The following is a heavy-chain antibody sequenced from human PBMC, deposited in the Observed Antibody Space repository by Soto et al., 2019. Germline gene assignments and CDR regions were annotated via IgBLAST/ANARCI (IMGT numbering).Heavy chain of an antibody. J-gene: IGHJ6*02. CDR1: GDSVSSNSAA. D-gene: IGHD6-19*01. V-gene: IGHV6-1*01. CDR3: AGSGWYESADYYYYYGMDV. CDR2: TYYRSKWYN. Sequence: SQTLSLTCAISGDSVSSNSAAWNWIRQSPSRGLEWLGRTYYRSKWYNDYAESVKSRITINPDTSKNQFSLQLNSVTPEDTAVYYCAGSGWYESADYYYYYGMDVWGQGTTVTVSS.